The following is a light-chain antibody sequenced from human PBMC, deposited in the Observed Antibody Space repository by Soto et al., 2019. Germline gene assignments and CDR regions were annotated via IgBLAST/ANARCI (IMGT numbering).Light chain of an antibody. CDR2: KAS. J-gene: IGKJ2*01. V-gene: IGKV1-5*03. CDR1: QTISSW. Sequence: DIQMTQSPSTLSGSVGDRVTITCRASQTISSWLAWYQQKPGKAPKLLIYKASTLKSGVPSRFSGSGSGTEFTLTISSLQPEDFATYYCQQLNSYPYTFGRGTKVEIK. CDR3: QQLNSYPYT.